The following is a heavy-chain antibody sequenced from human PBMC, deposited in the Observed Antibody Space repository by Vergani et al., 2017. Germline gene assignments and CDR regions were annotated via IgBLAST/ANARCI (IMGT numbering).Heavy chain of an antibody. Sequence: QVQLVQSGAEVKKPGASVKVSCKASGYTFTSYDINWVRQATGQGLEWMGWMNPNSGNTGYAQKFQGRVTMTRNTSISKAYMELSSLRSEDTAVYYCATNYDILTGYPDDAFDIWGQGTMVTVSS. CDR1: GYTFTSYD. CDR3: ATNYDILTGYPDDAFDI. D-gene: IGHD3-9*01. CDR2: MNPNSGNT. J-gene: IGHJ3*02. V-gene: IGHV1-8*01.